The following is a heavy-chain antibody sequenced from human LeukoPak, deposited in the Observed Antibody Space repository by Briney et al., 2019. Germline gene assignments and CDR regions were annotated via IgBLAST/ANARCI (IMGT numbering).Heavy chain of an antibody. CDR3: ARDLSSSTSCYYY. V-gene: IGHV3-21*01. D-gene: IGHD2-2*01. Sequence: PGGSLRLSCAASGFTFSSYSMNWVRQAPGKGLEWVSSISSSSSYIYYADSLKGRFTISRDNAKNSLYLQMNSLRAEETAVYYCARDLSSSTSCYYYWGQGTLVTVSS. CDR2: ISSSSSYI. CDR1: GFTFSSYS. J-gene: IGHJ4*02.